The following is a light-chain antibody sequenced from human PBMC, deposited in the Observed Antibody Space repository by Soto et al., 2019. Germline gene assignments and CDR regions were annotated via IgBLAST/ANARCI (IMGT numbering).Light chain of an antibody. CDR3: QQYNNWPPWT. CDR1: QSVSSN. Sequence: EIVMTQSPATLSVSPGERATLSCRASQSVSSNLAWYQQKPGQAPRLLIYGASTRATGIPARFSGSGSGTESTLTISSRQSEDFAVYYCQQYNNWPPWTFGQGTKVDIK. CDR2: GAS. J-gene: IGKJ1*01. V-gene: IGKV3-15*01.